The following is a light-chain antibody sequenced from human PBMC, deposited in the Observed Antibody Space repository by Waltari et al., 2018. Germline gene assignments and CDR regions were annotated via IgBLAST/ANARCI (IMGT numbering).Light chain of an antibody. V-gene: IGLV3-21*04. CDR1: NIESKS. J-gene: IGLJ3*02. CDR3: QVWDDTNNSGV. CDR2: YDR. Sequence: YVVTQPPSVSVAPGKTARLTCEGENIESKSVNWYQQKPGQAPVLFMFYDRDRPSGIPELFSGSNSGNTATLTINGVEPGDEADYHCQVWDDTNNSGVFGGGTKLTVL.